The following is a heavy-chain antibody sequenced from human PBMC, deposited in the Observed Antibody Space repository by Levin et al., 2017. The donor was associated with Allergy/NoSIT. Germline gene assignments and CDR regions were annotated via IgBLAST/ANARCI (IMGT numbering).Heavy chain of an antibody. CDR3: ARDGYCTGGVCPLDY. J-gene: IGHJ4*02. V-gene: IGHV1-46*01. D-gene: IGHD2-8*02. Sequence: ASVKVSCKASGYTFTSYYIHWVRQAPGQGLEWMGIIFPSGGSTSYAQKFQGRVTMTRDTSTSTVYMELSSLRSEDTAVYYCARDGYCTGGVCPLDYWGQGTLVTVSS. CDR1: GYTFTSYY. CDR2: IFPSGGST.